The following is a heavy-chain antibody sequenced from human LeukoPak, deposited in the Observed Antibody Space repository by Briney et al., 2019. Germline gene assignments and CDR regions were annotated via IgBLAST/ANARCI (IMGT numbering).Heavy chain of an antibody. V-gene: IGHV4-38-2*02. Sequence: SETLPLTCAVSGYSISSGYYRGWIRQPPGKGLEWIGRIYHSGSTYYTPSIKRRLTISVDTSKNQFSLKLSSVTAADTAVYYCARDIVVVPAARDYDAFDIWGQGTMVTVSS. CDR3: ARDIVVVPAARDYDAFDI. CDR2: IYHSGST. CDR1: GYSISSGYY. J-gene: IGHJ3*02. D-gene: IGHD2-2*01.